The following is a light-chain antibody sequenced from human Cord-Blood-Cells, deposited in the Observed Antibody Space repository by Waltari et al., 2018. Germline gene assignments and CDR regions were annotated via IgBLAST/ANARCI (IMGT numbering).Light chain of an antibody. CDR3: QQYNNWPPLT. J-gene: IGKJ4*01. CDR2: GAS. Sequence: EIVMTQSPATLSVSPGERATLSCRASQSVSSNLAWYQQKPGQAPRLLIYGASTRATDIPARFSGSGSGREFTLTISSLQSEDFAVYYCQQYNNWPPLTFGGGTKVEIK. CDR1: QSVSSN. V-gene: IGKV3-15*01.